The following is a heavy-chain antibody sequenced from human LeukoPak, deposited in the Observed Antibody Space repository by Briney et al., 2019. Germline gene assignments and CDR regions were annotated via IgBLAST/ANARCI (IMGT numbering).Heavy chain of an antibody. V-gene: IGHV4-39*07. Sequence: SETLSLTCTVSGGSISSSSYYWGWIRQPSGKGLEWIGSIYYSGSTYYNPSLKSRVTISVDTSKNQFSLKLSSVTAADTAVYYCAREGSYDSSGYYYIGGQGTLVTVSS. J-gene: IGHJ4*02. D-gene: IGHD3-22*01. CDR2: IYYSGST. CDR3: AREGSYDSSGYYYI. CDR1: GGSISSSSYY.